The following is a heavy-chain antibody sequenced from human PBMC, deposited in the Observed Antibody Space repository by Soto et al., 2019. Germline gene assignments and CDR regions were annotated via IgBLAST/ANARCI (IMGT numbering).Heavy chain of an antibody. Sequence: SVKVSCKASGGTFSSYAISWVRQAPGQGLEWMGGIIPIFGTANYAQKFQGRVTITADESTSTAYMELSSLRSEDTAVYYCARSLYYDSPPTLDYWGQGTLVTVSS. CDR1: GGTFSSYA. J-gene: IGHJ4*02. CDR3: ARSLYYDSPPTLDY. CDR2: IIPIFGTA. D-gene: IGHD3-22*01. V-gene: IGHV1-69*13.